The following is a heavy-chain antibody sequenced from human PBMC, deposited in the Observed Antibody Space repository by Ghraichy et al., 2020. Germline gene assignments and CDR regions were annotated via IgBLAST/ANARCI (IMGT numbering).Heavy chain of an antibody. J-gene: IGHJ3*02. CDR2: FYYSGST. CDR3: AREGYFRGGDPLDAFDI. V-gene: IGHV4-59*01. Sequence: SETLSLTCTVSGGSISSYYWSWIRQPPGKGLEWIGYFYYSGSTNYNPSLKSRVTISVDTSKNQFSLKLSSVTAAATAVYYCAREGYFRGGDPLDAFDIWGQGTMVTVPS. CDR1: GGSISSYY. D-gene: IGHD2-21*02.